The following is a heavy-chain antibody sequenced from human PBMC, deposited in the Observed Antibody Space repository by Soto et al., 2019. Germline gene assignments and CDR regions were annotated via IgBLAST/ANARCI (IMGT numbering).Heavy chain of an antibody. CDR1: GFTFSSYG. V-gene: IGHV3-30*03. D-gene: IGHD6-19*01. CDR2: ISYDGSNK. J-gene: IGHJ6*02. Sequence: GGSLRLSCAASGFTFSSYGMHWVRQAPGKGLEWVAVISYDGSNKYYADSVKGRFTISRDNSKNTLYLQMNSLRAEDTAVYYCETDLRRSSGWSYYYYGMAVWGPGNT. CDR3: ETDLRRSSGWSYYYYGMAV.